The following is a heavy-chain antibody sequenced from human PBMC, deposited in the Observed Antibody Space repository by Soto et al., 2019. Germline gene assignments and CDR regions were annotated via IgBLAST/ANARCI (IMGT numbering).Heavy chain of an antibody. Sequence: GASVKVSCKASGYSFTTYGMNWVPQAPGQGLEWMGWFNTYTGNPTYAQGFTGRFVFSMDTSASTAYLQMNSLRAEDTAVYYCARGYSGYGAALDYWGQGTLVTVSS. D-gene: IGHD5-12*01. V-gene: IGHV7-4-1*02. CDR2: FNTYTGNP. J-gene: IGHJ4*02. CDR1: GYSFTTYG. CDR3: ARGYSGYGAALDY.